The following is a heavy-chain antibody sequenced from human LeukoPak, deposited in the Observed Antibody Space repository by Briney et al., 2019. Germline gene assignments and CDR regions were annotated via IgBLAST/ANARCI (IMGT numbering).Heavy chain of an antibody. D-gene: IGHD4-17*01. CDR1: GFTFSSYS. J-gene: IGHJ6*02. CDR2: ISSSSSYI. Sequence: GGSLRLSCAASGFTFSSYSMNWVRQAPGKGLEWVSSISSSSSYIYYADSVKGRFTISRDNAKNSLYLQMNSLRAEDTAVYYCVRCYGDHYYYYHGMDVWGQGTTVTVSS. V-gene: IGHV3-21*01. CDR3: VRCYGDHYYYYHGMDV.